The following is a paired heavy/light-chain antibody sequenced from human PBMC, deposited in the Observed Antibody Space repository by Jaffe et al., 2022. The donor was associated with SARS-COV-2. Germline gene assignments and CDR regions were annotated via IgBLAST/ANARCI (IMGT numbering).Heavy chain of an antibody. V-gene: IGHV1-18*01. D-gene: IGHD3-16*01. CDR1: GFNFASYG. J-gene: IGHJ4*02. Sequence: QVQVVQSGAEVKKPGASVKVSCKTSGFNFASYGISWVRQAPGQGLEWMGWISAYNGKTEYAQKFQGRVTMTRDTSTSTAYMDMRSLRSDDTAVYFCARAGVNDYGYDDYWGQGTLLTVSS. CDR3: ARAGVNDYGYDDY. CDR2: ISAYNGKT.
Light chain of an antibody. V-gene: IGKV3-20*01. CDR2: GAS. Sequence: EIVLTQSPGTLSLSPGERATLSCRASQTVRNYYLAWYQQKPGQAPRLLIYGASNRATGVPDRFSASESGTDFTDFTLTISSLEPEDFAIYYCQQYGSSPKTFGQGTKVEI. J-gene: IGKJ1*01. CDR3: QQYGSSPKT. CDR1: QTVRNYY.